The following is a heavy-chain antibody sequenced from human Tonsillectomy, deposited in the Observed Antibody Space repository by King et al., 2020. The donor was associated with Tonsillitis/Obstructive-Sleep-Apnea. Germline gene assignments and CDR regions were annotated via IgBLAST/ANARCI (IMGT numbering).Heavy chain of an antibody. D-gene: IGHD3-16*01. J-gene: IGHJ3*02. Sequence: VQLQESGPGLVRPSETLSLTCTVSGGSISSYYWSWFRQPPGRGLEWIGYVDYSGSTNYNTSLKSRVNISIDTPKNQFSLNLSSVTATGTAVYYCAREGDDAFDIWGQGTMVTVSS. V-gene: IGHV4-59*01. CDR1: GGSISSYY. CDR2: VDYSGST. CDR3: AREGDDAFDI.